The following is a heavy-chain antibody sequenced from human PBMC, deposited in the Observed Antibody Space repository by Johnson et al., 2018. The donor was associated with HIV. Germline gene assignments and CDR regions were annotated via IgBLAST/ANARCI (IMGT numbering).Heavy chain of an antibody. V-gene: IGHV3-30*03. CDR2: ISYDGNNK. J-gene: IGHJ3*02. CDR1: GFSFSSSA. Sequence: QVQLVESGGGVVQPGRSLRLSCAASGFSFSSSAMDWVRQAPGTGLAWVAAISYDGNNKYYADSVKGRFSISRDNAKNSLYLQMNSLRTEDTALYYCARTGRLFDAFDIWGQGTMVTVSS. D-gene: IGHD2-21*01. CDR3: ARTGRLFDAFDI.